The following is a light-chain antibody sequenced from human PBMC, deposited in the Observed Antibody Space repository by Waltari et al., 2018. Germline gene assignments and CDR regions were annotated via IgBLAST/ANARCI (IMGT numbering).Light chain of an antibody. V-gene: IGLV3-25*03. CDR3: ESADSTTSYNV. CDR2: KDS. Sequence: SYELTQPPSVSVSPGQTARITCSGDALPKQSVYWFQQKPGQAPVLVMYKDSERPSGIPERFSGSSSGTTVTLTISGVQAEDEAEYYCESADSTTSYNVFGGGTKVTVL. J-gene: IGLJ6*01. CDR1: ALPKQS.